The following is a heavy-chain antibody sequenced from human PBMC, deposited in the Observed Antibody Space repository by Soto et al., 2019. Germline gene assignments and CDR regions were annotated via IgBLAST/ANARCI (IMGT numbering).Heavy chain of an antibody. CDR1: GGSFSGYY. Sequence: SETLSLTCAVYGGSFSGYYWSWIRQPPGKGLEWIGEINHSGSTNYNPSLKSRVTISVDTSKNQFSLKLSSVTAADTAVYYCASVYGDYLAGAYYYYYYMDVWGKGITVTVSS. CDR2: INHSGST. V-gene: IGHV4-34*01. CDR3: ASVYGDYLAGAYYYYYYMDV. D-gene: IGHD4-17*01. J-gene: IGHJ6*03.